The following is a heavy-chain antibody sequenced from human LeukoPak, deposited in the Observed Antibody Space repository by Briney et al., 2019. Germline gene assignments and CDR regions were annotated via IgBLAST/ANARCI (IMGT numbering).Heavy chain of an antibody. D-gene: IGHD3-22*01. Sequence: PSETLSLTCTVSGGSISSYYWSWIRQPAGKGLEWIGRIYTSGSTNYNPSLKSRVTMSVDTSKNQFSLKLSSVTAADTAVYYCARHTYYYDSSGYCRGGYFDYWGQGTLVTVSS. CDR3: ARHTYYYDSSGYCRGGYFDY. CDR1: GGSISSYY. J-gene: IGHJ4*02. CDR2: IYTSGST. V-gene: IGHV4-4*07.